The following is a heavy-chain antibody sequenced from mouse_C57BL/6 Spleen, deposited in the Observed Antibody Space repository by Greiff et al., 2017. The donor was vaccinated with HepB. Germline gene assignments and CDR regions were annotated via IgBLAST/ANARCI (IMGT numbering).Heavy chain of an antibody. CDR3: ARNYDGYYDY. Sequence: EVQRVESGGGLVKPGGSLKLSCAASGFTFSDYGMHWVHQAPEKGLEWVAYISSGSSTIYYADTVKGRFTISRDNAKNTLFLQMTSLRSEDTAMYYCARNYDGYYDYWGQGTTLTVSS. CDR2: ISSGSSTI. V-gene: IGHV5-17*01. J-gene: IGHJ2*01. CDR1: GFTFSDYG. D-gene: IGHD2-3*01.